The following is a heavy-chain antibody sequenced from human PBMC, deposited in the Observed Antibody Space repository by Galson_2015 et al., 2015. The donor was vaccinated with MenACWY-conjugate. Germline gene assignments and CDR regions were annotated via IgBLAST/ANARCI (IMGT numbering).Heavy chain of an antibody. D-gene: IGHD3-22*01. Sequence: CAISGDSVSSHSAAWNWIRQSPSRGFEWLGRIYYRSQWHYDYAVYVKGRMTINPDTSKNEISLQSHSVTPEDTAVYYCAREGSSRYHSDYFCCASWGQGTLVTVSS. CDR1: GDSVSSHSAA. CDR2: IYYRSQWHY. V-gene: IGHV6-1*01. J-gene: IGHJ5*02. CDR3: AREGSSRYHSDYFCCAS.